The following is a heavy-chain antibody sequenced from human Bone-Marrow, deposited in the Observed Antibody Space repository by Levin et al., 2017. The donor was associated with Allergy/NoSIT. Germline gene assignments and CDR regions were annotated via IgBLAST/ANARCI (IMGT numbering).Heavy chain of an antibody. CDR3: ARDERLNWGVLDE. CDR2: ISSSSNSK. D-gene: IGHD7-27*01. V-gene: IGHV3-21*06. Sequence: GESLKISCAASGFTFDGHSMNWVRQAPGKGLEWVSFISSSSNSKHYADSVKGRFTISRDNAKNSLYLQMNSLRVEDTAVYYCARDERLNWGVLDEWGRGTLVTVSS. J-gene: IGHJ4*02. CDR1: GFTFDGHS.